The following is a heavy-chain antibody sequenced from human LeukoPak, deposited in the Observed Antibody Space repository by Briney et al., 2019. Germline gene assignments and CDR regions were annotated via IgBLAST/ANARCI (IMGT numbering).Heavy chain of an antibody. CDR2: ISSRGNSI. V-gene: IGHV3-11*04. J-gene: IGHJ4*02. Sequence: GGSLTLSCAASGFTFSDYYMSWLRQAPGKGLEWVSYISSRGNSIPYADSVKGRFTISRDNSKNTLFLQMNNLRVEDMAVLYCAKDWNWGIDYWGQGTLVTVSS. CDR3: AKDWNWGIDY. CDR1: GFTFSDYY. D-gene: IGHD7-27*01.